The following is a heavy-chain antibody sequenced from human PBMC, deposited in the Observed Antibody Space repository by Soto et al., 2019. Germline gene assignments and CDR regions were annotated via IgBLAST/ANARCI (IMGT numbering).Heavy chain of an antibody. CDR3: ARDLEFRDGNISHLDY. CDR1: GGTFRNHV. Sequence: QVQLVQSGAEVKKPGSSVKVSCKASGGTFRNHVFNWVRQAPGQGLEWMGGIIPIIGTPNYAQKFTGRVTITADASTNTVYLEVSSLRSQDTAVDYCARDLEFRDGNISHLDYWGQGTLVTVSS. V-gene: IGHV1-69*01. D-gene: IGHD3-10*01. CDR2: IIPIIGTP. J-gene: IGHJ4*02.